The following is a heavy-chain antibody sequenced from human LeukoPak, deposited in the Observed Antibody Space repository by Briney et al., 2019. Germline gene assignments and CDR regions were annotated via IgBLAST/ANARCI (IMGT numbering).Heavy chain of an antibody. D-gene: IGHD6-13*01. V-gene: IGHV4-59*01. Sequence: PSGTLSLTCAVSGGSISSYYWSWIRQPPGKGLEWIGYIYYSGSTNYNPSLKSRVTISVDTSKNQFSLKLSSVTAADTAVYYCARDIAAAGGSYYGMDVWGQGTTVTVSS. J-gene: IGHJ6*02. CDR1: GGSISSYY. CDR2: IYYSGST. CDR3: ARDIAAAGGSYYGMDV.